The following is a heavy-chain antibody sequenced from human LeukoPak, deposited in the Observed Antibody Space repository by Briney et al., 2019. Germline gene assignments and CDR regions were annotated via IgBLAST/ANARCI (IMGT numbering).Heavy chain of an antibody. D-gene: IGHD5-12*01. CDR1: GGSISSGGYY. Sequence: SETLSLICTVSGGSISSGGYYWSWIRQHPGKGLEWIGCIYYSGSTYYNPSLKSRVTISVDTSKNQFSLKLSSVTAADTAVYYCARAGGYEAYYFDYWGQGTLVTVSS. CDR2: IYYSGST. J-gene: IGHJ4*02. CDR3: ARAGGYEAYYFDY. V-gene: IGHV4-31*03.